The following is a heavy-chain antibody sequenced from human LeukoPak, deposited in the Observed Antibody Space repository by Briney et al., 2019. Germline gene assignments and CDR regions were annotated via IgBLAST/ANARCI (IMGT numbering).Heavy chain of an antibody. D-gene: IGHD1-26*01. J-gene: IGHJ3*02. Sequence: ASVKVSCKASGYTFTGYYMHWVRQAPGQGLQWMGWINPNSGGTNYAQKFQGRVTMTRDTSISTAYMELSRLRSDDTAVYYCARGSRGSYYSAFDIWGQGTMVTVSS. V-gene: IGHV1-2*02. CDR1: GYTFTGYY. CDR2: INPNSGGT. CDR3: ARGSRGSYYSAFDI.